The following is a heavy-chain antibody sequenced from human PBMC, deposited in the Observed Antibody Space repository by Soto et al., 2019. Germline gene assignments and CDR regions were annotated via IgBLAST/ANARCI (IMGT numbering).Heavy chain of an antibody. D-gene: IGHD1-1*01. CDR2: INPNSGTT. J-gene: IGHJ5*02. CDR3: AGPHTTPLSRWFGP. Sequence: QVHLVQSGAEVKKPGASVKVSCKASGYTFTAYYLHWLRQAPGQGLEWMGWINPNSGTTKYEQKFQGRVTMTRDTSISTAYMELYSLRSEDTAVYYCAGPHTTPLSRWFGPWGQGTLVTVSS. V-gene: IGHV1-2*02. CDR1: GYTFTAYY.